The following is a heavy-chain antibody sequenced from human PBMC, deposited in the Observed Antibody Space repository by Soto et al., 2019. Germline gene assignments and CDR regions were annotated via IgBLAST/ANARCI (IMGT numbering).Heavy chain of an antibody. J-gene: IGHJ4*02. D-gene: IGHD2-15*01. V-gene: IGHV1-2*02. CDR1: GYTFSGHF. CDR3: ARAGSYCSGGSCSFAY. Sequence: QVRLVQSGADLKKPGASVKVSCKTSGYTFSGHFLQRVRQAPGAAPDWMGWINPNTGNTKYGQKFEGRVTMTRDMSSSTAYMELTRLTVDDTAVYFCARAGSYCSGGSCSFAYWGQGSLVTVSS. CDR2: INPNTGNT.